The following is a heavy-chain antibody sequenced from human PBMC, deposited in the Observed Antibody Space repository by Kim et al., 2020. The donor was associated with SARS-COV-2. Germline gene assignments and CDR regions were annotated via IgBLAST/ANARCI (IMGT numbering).Heavy chain of an antibody. J-gene: IGHJ5*02. CDR2: IYYSGST. Sequence: SETLSLTCTVSGGSISSGGYYWSWIRQHPGKGLEWIGYIYYSGSTYYNPSLKSRVTISVDTSKNQFSLKLSSVTAADTAVYYCAREIFRSPKYPGSGSYRGWFDPWGQGTLVTVSS. CDR1: GGSISSGGYY. D-gene: IGHD3-10*01. V-gene: IGHV4-31*03. CDR3: AREIFRSPKYPGSGSYRGWFDP.